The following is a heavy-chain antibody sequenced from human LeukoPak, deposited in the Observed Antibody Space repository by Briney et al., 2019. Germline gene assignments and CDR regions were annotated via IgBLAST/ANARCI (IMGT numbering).Heavy chain of an antibody. CDR1: GFTVSSDY. CDR2: IYSGGSI. CDR3: AKDDFDYGGLH. J-gene: IGHJ4*02. D-gene: IGHD4-23*01. V-gene: IGHV3-66*02. Sequence: GGSLRLSCAASGFTVSSDYMSWVRQAPGKGLEWVSVIYSGGSIYYADSVKGRFTISRDNSKNTLYLQMNSLRAEDTAVYYCAKDDFDYGGLHWGQGTLVTVTS.